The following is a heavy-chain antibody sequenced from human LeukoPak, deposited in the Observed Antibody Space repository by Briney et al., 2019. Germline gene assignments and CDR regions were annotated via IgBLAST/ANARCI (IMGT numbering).Heavy chain of an antibody. CDR2: TFHSGSP. CDR3: ARGLSPPLFDY. D-gene: IGHD3-16*01. CDR1: GGSISSGGYS. V-gene: IGHV4-30-2*06. Sequence: PSETLSLTCAVSGGSISSGGYSWNWVRQSPGKGLEWIGYTFHSGSPNYNPSFKSRVTISADRSKNQFSLKLSSVTAADTAVYYCARGLSPPLFDYWGQGTLVTVSS. J-gene: IGHJ4*02.